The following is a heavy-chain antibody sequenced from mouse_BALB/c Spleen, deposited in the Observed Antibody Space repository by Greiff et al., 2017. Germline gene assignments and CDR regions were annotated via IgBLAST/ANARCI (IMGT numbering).Heavy chain of an antibody. CDR1: GFTFSSYA. CDR2: ISSGGSYT. J-gene: IGHJ4*01. CDR3: ARQDDGYYCAMDY. V-gene: IGHV5-9-3*01. Sequence: EVQLVESGGGLVKPGGSLKLSCAASGFTFSSYAMSWVRQTPEKRLEWVATISSGGSYTYYPDSVKGRFTISRDNAKNTLYLQMSSLRSEDTAMYYCARQDDGYYCAMDYWGQGTSVTVSS. D-gene: IGHD2-3*01.